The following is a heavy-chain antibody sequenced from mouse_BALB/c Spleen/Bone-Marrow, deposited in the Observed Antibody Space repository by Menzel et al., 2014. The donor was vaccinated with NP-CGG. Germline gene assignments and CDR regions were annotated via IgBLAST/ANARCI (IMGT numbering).Heavy chain of an antibody. V-gene: IGHV1S34*01. J-gene: IGHJ4*01. CDR3: VRRGNPIVYYAMDY. CDR2: ISCYNGAT. CDR1: GYPFTGYY. Sequence: LVKTGASVKISCKASGYPFTGYYMHWVKQSHGKSLEWIGYISCYNGATSYNQNFKGKATFTVDTSSSTAYMQFNSLTSEDSAVYYCVRRGNPIVYYAMDYWGQGTSVAVPS.